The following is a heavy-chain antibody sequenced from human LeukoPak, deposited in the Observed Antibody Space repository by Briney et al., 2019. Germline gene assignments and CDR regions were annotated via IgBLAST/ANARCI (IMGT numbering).Heavy chain of an antibody. V-gene: IGHV3-53*01. CDR1: GFIVSTNH. CDR3: VRAPGAT. D-gene: IGHD3-10*01. CDR2: IYSGGST. Sequence: GGSLRLSCAASGFIVSTNHMTRVRQAPGKGLEWVSVIYSGGSTYYADSVKGRFTISRDTSKNTVLLQMNSLRAEDTAVYYCVRAPGATWGQGTLVTVSS. J-gene: IGHJ5*02.